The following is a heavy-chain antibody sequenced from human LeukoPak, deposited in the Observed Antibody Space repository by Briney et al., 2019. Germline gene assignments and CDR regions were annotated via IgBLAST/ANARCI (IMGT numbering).Heavy chain of an antibody. J-gene: IGHJ4*02. CDR1: GYTFTGYY. Sequence: GASVKVSCKASGYTFTGYYMHWVRQAPGQGREWMGRVNPNSGGTNYAQKFQGRVTMTRDTSISTAYMELSRLRSDDTAVYYCARTYSSSRTGSFDYWGQGTLVTVSS. V-gene: IGHV1-2*06. CDR2: VNPNSGGT. CDR3: ARTYSSSRTGSFDY. D-gene: IGHD6-13*01.